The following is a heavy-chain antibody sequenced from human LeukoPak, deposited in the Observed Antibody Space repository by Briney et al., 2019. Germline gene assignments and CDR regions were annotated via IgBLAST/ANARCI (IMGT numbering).Heavy chain of an antibody. Sequence: GGSLRLSCAASAFTFSNYAMSWVRQAPGKGLEWVSTISGGGDSTYSTGSVKGRFTISRDNSKNTLYLQMNSLRAEDTALYYCAKVRYYDSSSHHYYFGYWGQGTLVTVSS. CDR1: AFTFSNYA. CDR2: ISGGGDST. J-gene: IGHJ4*02. D-gene: IGHD3-22*01. V-gene: IGHV3-23*01. CDR3: AKVRYYDSSSHHYYFGY.